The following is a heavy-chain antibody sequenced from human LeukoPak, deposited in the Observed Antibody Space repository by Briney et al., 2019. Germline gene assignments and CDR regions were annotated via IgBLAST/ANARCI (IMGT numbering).Heavy chain of an antibody. J-gene: IGHJ4*02. D-gene: IGHD7-27*01. CDR1: GFIFSHYG. Sequence: GGSLRLSCAASGFIFSHYGMNWVRQAPGKGLEWVSGITSRSTTYYADSVKGRFTISRDNSKNMVWLQINSPTAEDTATYYCAKDGNWARFEEWGQGTLVTVSS. CDR3: AKDGNWARFEE. CDR2: ITSRSTT. V-gene: IGHV3-23*01.